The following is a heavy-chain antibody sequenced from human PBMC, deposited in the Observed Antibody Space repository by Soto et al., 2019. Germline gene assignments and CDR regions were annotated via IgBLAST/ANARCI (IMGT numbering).Heavy chain of an antibody. CDR1: EFTCSSDA. CDR3: AKDLGRAADTAY. Sequence: WCSLRLSCSASEFTCSSDAMNWVRHAPGKGLEWVAFISGRGDTTYYSYSVKGRFTVSRDNSKDTLYLQMNSPRDEDTDTYYCAKDLGRAADTAYWGQGTLV. V-gene: IGHV3-23*01. D-gene: IGHD3-10*01. CDR2: ISGRGDTT. J-gene: IGHJ4*02.